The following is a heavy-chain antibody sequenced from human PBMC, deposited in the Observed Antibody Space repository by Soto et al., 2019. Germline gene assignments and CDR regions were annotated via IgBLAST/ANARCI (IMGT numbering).Heavy chain of an antibody. Sequence: EVQLVESGGDLVQPGGSLRLSCAASGLTFSGYWMHWVRQAPGKGLVWVSRVNSDGTSTAYADSVKGRFTISRDNAKNTPYLQMNSLRAEDTVVYYCARGWTGGYWGQGTLVIVCS. CDR3: ARGWTGGY. CDR2: VNSDGTST. V-gene: IGHV3-74*01. D-gene: IGHD2-15*01. J-gene: IGHJ4*02. CDR1: GLTFSGYW.